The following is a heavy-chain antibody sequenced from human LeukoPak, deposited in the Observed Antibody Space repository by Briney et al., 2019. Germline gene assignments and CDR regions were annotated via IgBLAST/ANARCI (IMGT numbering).Heavy chain of an antibody. CDR1: GGSFSSHY. J-gene: IGHJ5*02. D-gene: IGHD3/OR15-3a*01. CDR3: ARGDRFGTGVDL. CDR2: IHHTENT. Sequence: PEPLSLICTVSGGSFSSHYWNWIRQAPGKGLEWIGNIHHTENTNSNPSLKSRLTISVVMSKNQFSLKMISVTIADTAVYYCARGDRFGTGVDLWGQGTLVVVSS. V-gene: IGHV4-59*11.